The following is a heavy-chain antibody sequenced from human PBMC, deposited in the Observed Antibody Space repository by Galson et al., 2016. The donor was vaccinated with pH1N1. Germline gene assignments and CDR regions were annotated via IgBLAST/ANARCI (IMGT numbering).Heavy chain of an antibody. J-gene: IGHJ3*02. CDR3: ARDRYCGGDCYPGAFDI. D-gene: IGHD2-21*02. CDR1: GGSISSGGYY. V-gene: IGHV4-31*03. CDR2: IYYSGIT. Sequence: SLTCTVSGGSISSGGYYWSWIRQHPGKGLEWIGYIYYSGITYYNPSLKSRVTISLDTSKNQFSLKLSSVTAADTAVYYCARDRYCGGDCYPGAFDIWGQGTMVTVSS.